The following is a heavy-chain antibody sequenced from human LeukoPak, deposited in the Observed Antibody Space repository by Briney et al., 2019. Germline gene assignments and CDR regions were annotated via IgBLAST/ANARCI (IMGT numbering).Heavy chain of an antibody. J-gene: IGHJ4*02. CDR1: GFTFSSYE. CDR3: ARRLILTGYLGY. V-gene: IGHV4-34*01. Sequence: GSLRLSCAASGFTFSSYEMNWVRQAPGKGLEWIGEINHSGGTNYNPSLKSRVTISVDTSKNQFSLKLSSVTAADTAVYYCARRLILTGYLGYWGQGTLVTVSS. D-gene: IGHD3-9*01. CDR2: INHSGGT.